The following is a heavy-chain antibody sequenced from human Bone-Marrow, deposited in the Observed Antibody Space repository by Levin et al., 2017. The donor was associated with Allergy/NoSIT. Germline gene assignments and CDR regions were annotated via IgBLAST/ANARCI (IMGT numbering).Heavy chain of an antibody. CDR1: GFIVSRHD. D-gene: IGHD2/OR15-2a*01. J-gene: IGHJ4*02. Sequence: GGSLRLSCVASGFIVSRHDMYWVRQAAGERLEWVSSIDRDSSDILYADSVKGRFTVSRDNAKNSVFLLMYSLRPEDTATYFCSRAAAHSWYCKSGRGSLDSWGQGTLVTVS. CDR3: SRAAAHSWYCKSGRGSLDS. V-gene: IGHV3-21*06. CDR2: IDRDSSDI.